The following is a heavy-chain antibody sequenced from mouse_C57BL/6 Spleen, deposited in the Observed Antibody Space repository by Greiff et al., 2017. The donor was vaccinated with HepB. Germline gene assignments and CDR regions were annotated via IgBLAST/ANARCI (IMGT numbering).Heavy chain of an antibody. CDR1: GYSITSGYY. CDR3: ARDITSSYYGSSYFDY. CDR2: ISYDGSN. V-gene: IGHV3-6*01. J-gene: IGHJ2*01. Sequence: EVQLQESGPGLVKPSQSLSLTCSVTGYSITSGYYWNWIRQFPGNKLEWMGYISYDGSNNYNPSLKNRISITRDTSKNQFFLKLNSVTTEDTATYYCARDITSSYYGSSYFDYWGQGTTLTVSS. D-gene: IGHD1-1*01.